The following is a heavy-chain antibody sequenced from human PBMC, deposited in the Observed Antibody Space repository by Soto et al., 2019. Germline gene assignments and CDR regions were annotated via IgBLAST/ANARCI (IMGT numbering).Heavy chain of an antibody. CDR1: GFTFSSYA. CDR2: IGGSGGST. V-gene: IGHV3-23*01. Sequence: EVQLLESGGGLVQPGGSLRLSCAASGFTFSSYAMSWVRQAPGKGLEWVSAIGGSGGSTYYADSVKGRFTMSRDNSKTTLHLQMNSLRAEDTAVYYCAKAGHYNWNDAHFDYWGQGPLVTVSS. J-gene: IGHJ4*02. D-gene: IGHD1-20*01. CDR3: AKAGHYNWNDAHFDY.